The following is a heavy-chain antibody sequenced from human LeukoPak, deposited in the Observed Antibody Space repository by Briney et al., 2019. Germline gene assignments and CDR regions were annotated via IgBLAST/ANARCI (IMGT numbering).Heavy chain of an antibody. V-gene: IGHV4-34*01. J-gene: IGHJ4*02. CDR2: INHSGST. CDR3: AGRLGSGSDGEGSFDY. D-gene: IGHD1-26*01. Sequence: SETLSLTCAVYGGSFSGYYWSWIRQPPGKGLEWIGEINHSGSTNYNPSLKSRVTISVDTSKNQFSLKLSSVTAADTAVYYCAGRLGSGSDGEGSFDYWGQGTLVTVSS. CDR1: GGSFSGYY.